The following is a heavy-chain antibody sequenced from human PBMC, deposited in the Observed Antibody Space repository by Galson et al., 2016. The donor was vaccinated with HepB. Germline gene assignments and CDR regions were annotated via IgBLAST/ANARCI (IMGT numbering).Heavy chain of an antibody. Sequence: SLRLSCAASGFSFSSFGMHWVRQPPGKGLEWIGEIYHSGSTNYNPSLKSRVTISLDKSESQFSLKLTSVTAADTAVYYCARTEFGIVEATTSIVGHWGQGTLVTVSS. CDR3: ARTEFGIVEATTSIVGH. CDR2: IYHSGST. J-gene: IGHJ5*02. D-gene: IGHD1-26*01. V-gene: IGHV4-4*02. CDR1: GFSFSSFG.